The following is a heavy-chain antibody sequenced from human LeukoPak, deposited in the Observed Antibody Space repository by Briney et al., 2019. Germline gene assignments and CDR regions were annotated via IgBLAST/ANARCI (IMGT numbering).Heavy chain of an antibody. D-gene: IGHD6-19*01. CDR2: ISAYNGNT. V-gene: IGHV1-18*01. CDR3: ARDGSHRYSSGLIDY. CDR1: GYTFTSYG. J-gene: IGHJ4*02. Sequence: ASVKVSRKASGYTFTSYGISWVRQAPGQGLEWMGWISAYNGNTNYAQKLQGRVTMTTDTSTSTAYMELRSLRSDDTAVYYCARDGSHRYSSGLIDYWGQGTLVTVSS.